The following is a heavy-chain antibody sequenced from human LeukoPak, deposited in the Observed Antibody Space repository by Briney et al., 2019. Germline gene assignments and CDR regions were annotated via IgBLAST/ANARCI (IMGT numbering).Heavy chain of an antibody. V-gene: IGHV3-30*02. CDR3: ARDKGNYNYYYSYYVDV. J-gene: IGHJ6*03. CDR2: IRFDGSNK. Sequence: GGSLRLSCAASGFIFSDHGMHWVRQAPGKGLEWVAFIRFDGSNKYYGDSVKGRFTIFRDNSVNTLYLQMNSLRAEDTAVYYCARDKGNYNYYYSYYVDVWGKGTTVTVS. CDR1: GFIFSDHG. D-gene: IGHD3-10*01.